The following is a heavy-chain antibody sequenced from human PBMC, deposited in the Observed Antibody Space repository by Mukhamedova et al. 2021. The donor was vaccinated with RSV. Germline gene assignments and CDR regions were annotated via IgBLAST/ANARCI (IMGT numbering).Heavy chain of an antibody. CDR2: VSSDGTKQ. D-gene: IGHD2-15*01. J-gene: IGHJ4*02. V-gene: IGHV3-30*03. Sequence: GMHWVRQAPGKGLEWLAFVSSDGTKQYYGDSAQGRFTISRDNSYNDMVYLQMDSLTPDDTGLYYCARGRFCRQPICYTPLQYWGQG. CDR3: ARGRFCRQPICYTPLQY. CDR1: G.